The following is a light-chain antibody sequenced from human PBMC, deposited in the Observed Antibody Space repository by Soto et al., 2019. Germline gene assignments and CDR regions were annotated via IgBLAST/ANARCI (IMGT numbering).Light chain of an antibody. V-gene: IGKV3-15*01. CDR1: QSVSGK. CDR3: QQSNNWPWT. Sequence: ELLMAQSPATLSVSPGERSTLSCRPSQSVSGKLAWYQQKPGQAPRLLIYDASTRATGIPARFSGSGSGTEFTLTISSLQSEDFAVYYCQQSNNWPWTFGQGTKVDIK. J-gene: IGKJ1*01. CDR2: DAS.